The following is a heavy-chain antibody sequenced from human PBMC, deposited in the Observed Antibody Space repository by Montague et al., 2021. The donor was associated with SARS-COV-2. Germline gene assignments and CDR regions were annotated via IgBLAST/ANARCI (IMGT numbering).Heavy chain of an antibody. Sequence: SLRLSCAASGFTFSNYAMHWVRQAPGKGLEWVALISYDGSNEFYTDSVKGRFTISRDNYKNTLYLRMNSLRAEDTAVYYCARGGAAARRTQGEYFYYGMDVWGQGTTVTVSS. CDR2: ISYDGSNE. J-gene: IGHJ6*02. D-gene: IGHD2-2*01. V-gene: IGHV3-30*04. CDR1: GFTFSNYA. CDR3: ARGGAAARRTQGEYFYYGMDV.